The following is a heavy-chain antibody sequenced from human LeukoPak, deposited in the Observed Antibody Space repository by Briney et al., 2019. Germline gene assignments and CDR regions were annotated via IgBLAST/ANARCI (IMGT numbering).Heavy chain of an antibody. CDR1: GGSISSGCYY. CDR2: IYYSGST. CDR3: ARATPNYYDSSGYST. Sequence: SETLSLTCTVSGGSISSGCYYWSWIRQHPGKGLEWIGHIYYSGSTYYNPSLKSRVTISVDTSKNQFSLKLSSVTAADTAVYYCARATPNYYDSSGYSTWGQGTLVTVSS. V-gene: IGHV4-31*03. D-gene: IGHD3-22*01. J-gene: IGHJ5*02.